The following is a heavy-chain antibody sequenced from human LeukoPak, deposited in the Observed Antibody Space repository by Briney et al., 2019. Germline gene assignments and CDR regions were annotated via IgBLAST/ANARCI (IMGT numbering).Heavy chain of an antibody. V-gene: IGHV3-23*01. D-gene: IGHD3-22*01. J-gene: IGHJ4*02. CDR2: ISGRGDVT. Sequence: GGSLRLSCAGSGFTFGDYDMSWVRQAPGKGLEWVSTISGRGDVTYYADSVKGRFTISRDNSKNTLYLQMNSLRAEDTAVYYCAKGSHYYDSSGYYPPRFDYWGQGTLVTVSS. CDR1: GFTFGDYD. CDR3: AKGSHYYDSSGYYPPRFDY.